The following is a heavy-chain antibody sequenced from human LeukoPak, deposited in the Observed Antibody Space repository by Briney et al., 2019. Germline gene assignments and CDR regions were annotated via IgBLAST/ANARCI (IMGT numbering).Heavy chain of an antibody. CDR1: GFTFSNYA. D-gene: IGHD5-18*01. V-gene: IGHV3-23*01. CDR2: ISDSGGNT. CDR3: ARRNGYDFDY. J-gene: IGHJ4*02. Sequence: PGGSLRLSCAASGFTFSNYAMCSVREAPGKGLEWVSDISDSGGNTHYADSVKGRFTISRDKSKNTLYLQMNSLRAEDTAVYYCARRNGYDFDYWGQGTLVTVSS.